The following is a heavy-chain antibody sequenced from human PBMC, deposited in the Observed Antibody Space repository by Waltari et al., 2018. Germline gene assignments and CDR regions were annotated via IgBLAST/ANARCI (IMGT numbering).Heavy chain of an antibody. V-gene: IGHV3-7*01. Sequence: EVQLVESGGGLVQPGGSLRLSCADSGCTFTPYWMKWIRQAPGKVLEWVANINPDGSQKFYVDSVKGRFTVSRDNAQNSLYLQMNNLRAEDTAVYYCTTLARGESGDYWGQGTLVTVSS. D-gene: IGHD3-10*01. CDR1: GCTFTPYW. CDR2: INPDGSQK. J-gene: IGHJ4*02. CDR3: TTLARGESGDY.